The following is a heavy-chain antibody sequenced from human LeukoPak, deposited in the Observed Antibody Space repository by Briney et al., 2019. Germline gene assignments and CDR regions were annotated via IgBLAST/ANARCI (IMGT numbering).Heavy chain of an antibody. V-gene: IGHV3-7*01. D-gene: IGHD4-17*01. J-gene: IGHJ4*02. CDR2: IKQDGSEK. CDR3: ARGHTAVTQHFDF. Sequence: PGGSLRLSCAASGFTFSSYWMSWVRQAPGKGLEWVANIKQDGSEKYYVDSVKGRFTISRDNAKNSLYLDMNSLRAEDTAVYYCARGHTAVTQHFDFWGQGTLVTVSS. CDR1: GFTFSSYW.